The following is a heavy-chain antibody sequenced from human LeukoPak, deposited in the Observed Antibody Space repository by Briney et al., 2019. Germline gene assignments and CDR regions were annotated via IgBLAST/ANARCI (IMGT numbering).Heavy chain of an antibody. J-gene: IGHJ6*03. CDR3: ARLTRYCSSTSCYLGFPYYMDV. Sequence: SETLSLTCTVSGGSISSYYWSWIRQPPGKGLEYIGYIYYSGSTNYNPSLKSRVTISVDASKNQFSLKLSSVTAADTAVYYCARLTRYCSSTSCYLGFPYYMDVWGKGTTVTVSS. CDR1: GGSISSYY. V-gene: IGHV4-59*01. D-gene: IGHD2-2*01. CDR2: IYYSGST.